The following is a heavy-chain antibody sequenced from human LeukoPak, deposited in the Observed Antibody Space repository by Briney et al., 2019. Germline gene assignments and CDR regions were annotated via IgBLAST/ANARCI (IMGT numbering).Heavy chain of an antibody. CDR2: IYYSGST. CDR3: ARGIYYDSSGYHRNYYYYYMDV. J-gene: IGHJ6*03. CDR1: GGSISSYY. V-gene: IGHV4-59*01. Sequence: NPSETLSLTCTVSGGSISSYYWSWIRQPPGKGLEWIGYIYYSGSTNYNPSLKSRVTISVDTSKNQFSLKLSSVTAADTAVYYCARGIYYDSSGYHRNYYYYYMDVWGKGTTVTISS. D-gene: IGHD3-22*01.